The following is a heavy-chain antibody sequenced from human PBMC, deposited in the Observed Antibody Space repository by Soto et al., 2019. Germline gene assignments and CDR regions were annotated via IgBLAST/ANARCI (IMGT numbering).Heavy chain of an antibody. J-gene: IGHJ4*02. Sequence: ASVKVSCKASGGTFSSYAISWVRQAPGQGLEWMGGIIPIFGTANYAQKFQGRVTITADKSTSTAYMELSSLRSEDTAVYYCATYYYDSSGYPDYWGQGTLVTVSS. D-gene: IGHD3-22*01. CDR1: GGTFSSYA. CDR2: IIPIFGTA. V-gene: IGHV1-69*06. CDR3: ATYYYDSSGYPDY.